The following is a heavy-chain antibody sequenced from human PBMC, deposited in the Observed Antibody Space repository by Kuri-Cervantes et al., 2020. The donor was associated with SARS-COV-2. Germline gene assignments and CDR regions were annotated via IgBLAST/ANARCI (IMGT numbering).Heavy chain of an antibody. V-gene: IGHV4-4*02. CDR1: GGSISSSNW. CDR3: ARVRYGDYVRFDP. CDR2: IYHSGST. D-gene: IGHD4-17*01. Sequence: SETLSLTFAVSGGSISSSNWWSWVRQPPGKGLEWIGEIYHSGSTNYNPSLKSRVTISVDKSKNQFSLKLSSVTAADTAVYYCARVRYGDYVRFDPWGQGTLVTVSS. J-gene: IGHJ5*02.